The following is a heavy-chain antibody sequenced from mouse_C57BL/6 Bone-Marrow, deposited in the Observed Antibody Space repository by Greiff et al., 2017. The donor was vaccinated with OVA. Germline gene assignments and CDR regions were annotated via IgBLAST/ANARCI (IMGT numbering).Heavy chain of an antibody. CDR3: ARERRYYYGSSPYWYFDV. CDR2: IYYSGTI. Sequence: DVMLVESGPGLVKPSQTVFLTCTVTGISITTGNYRWSWIRQFPGNKLEWIGYIYYSGTITYNPSLTSRTTITRDTPKNQFFLEMNSLTAEDTATYYCARERRYYYGSSPYWYFDVWGTGTTVTVSS. CDR1: GISITTGNYR. D-gene: IGHD1-1*01. V-gene: IGHV3-5*01. J-gene: IGHJ1*03.